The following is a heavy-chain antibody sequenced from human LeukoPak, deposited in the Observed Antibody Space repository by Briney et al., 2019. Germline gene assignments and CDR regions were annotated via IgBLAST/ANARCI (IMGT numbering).Heavy chain of an antibody. Sequence: ASVKVSCKASGYSFTGYHMHWVRQAPGQGLEWMGIINPSGGSTTYAEKFQGRVTMTRDTSTSTVYMELSSLRSEDTAVYYCARDSLRTAIAMAGGNWFDPWGQETLVTVSS. CDR3: ARDSLRTAIAMAGGNWFDP. D-gene: IGHD6-19*01. J-gene: IGHJ5*02. CDR2: INPSGGST. V-gene: IGHV1-46*01. CDR1: GYSFTGYH.